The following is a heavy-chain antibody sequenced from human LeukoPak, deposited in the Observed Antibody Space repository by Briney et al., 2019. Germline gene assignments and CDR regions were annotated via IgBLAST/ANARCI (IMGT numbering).Heavy chain of an antibody. J-gene: IGHJ6*02. Sequence: PSETQSLTCAVSGGSISSGGYSWSWIRQPPGKGLEWIGYIYHSGSTYYNPSLKSRVTISVDRPKNQFSLKLSSVTAADTAVYYCARSDYYYGMDVWGQGTTVTVSS. CDR1: GGSISSGGYS. V-gene: IGHV4-30-2*01. CDR3: ARSDYYYGMDV. CDR2: IYHSGST.